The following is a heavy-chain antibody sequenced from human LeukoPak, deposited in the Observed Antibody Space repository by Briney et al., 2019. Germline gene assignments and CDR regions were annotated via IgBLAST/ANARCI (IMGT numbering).Heavy chain of an antibody. V-gene: IGHV4-59*01. CDR2: IYYSGTT. D-gene: IGHD6-19*01. J-gene: IGHJ4*02. Sequence: SETLSLTCTVSGGSITGYYWSWIRQPPGKGLEWIGYIYYSGTTDYNPSLKSRVTISVDTSKNQLSLKLSSVTAADTAVYYCARESRHSGWFDYWGQGTLVTVSS. CDR1: GGSITGYY. CDR3: ARESRHSGWFDY.